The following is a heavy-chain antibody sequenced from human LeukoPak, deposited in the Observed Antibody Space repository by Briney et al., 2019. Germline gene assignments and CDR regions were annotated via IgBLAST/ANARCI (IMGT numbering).Heavy chain of an antibody. V-gene: IGHV3-23*01. CDR2: ISPSGSRT. CDR1: GFTFSTYD. D-gene: IGHD3-22*01. J-gene: IGHJ3*02. Sequence: PGGSLRLSCAASGFTFSTYDMSWVRQAPGKGLEWVSAISPSGSRTFYADSVKGRFTISRGNSKNTLYLQMNSLRVEDTAVYYCASVDSYYYDSSGSLRAFDIWGQGTMVTVSS. CDR3: ASVDSYYYDSSGSLRAFDI.